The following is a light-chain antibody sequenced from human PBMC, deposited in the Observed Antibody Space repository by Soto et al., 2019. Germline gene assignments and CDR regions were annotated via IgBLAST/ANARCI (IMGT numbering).Light chain of an antibody. CDR2: DTD. Sequence: QSALTQPASVSGSPGQSITISCIGTSSDVGSYNYVSWYQQHPGKAPKLLIYDTDDRPSGIPDRFSGSKSGTSATLAITGLQTEYEADYYCGSWDNSLSSSWVFGGGTKLTVL. V-gene: IGLV2-14*03. CDR1: SSDVGSYNY. J-gene: IGLJ3*02. CDR3: GSWDNSLSSSWV.